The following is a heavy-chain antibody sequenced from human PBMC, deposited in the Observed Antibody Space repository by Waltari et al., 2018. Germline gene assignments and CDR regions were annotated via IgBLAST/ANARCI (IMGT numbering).Heavy chain of an antibody. Sequence: EVQLLESGGGLVQPGGSLRLSCAASGFTFSSYAMSWVRQAPGKGLEWVSVIYSGGSTYYAESVKGRFTISRDNAKNTLYLQMNNLRAEDTAVYYCAKTSGSETPHDYWGQGTLVTVSS. CDR3: AKTSGSETPHDY. D-gene: IGHD3-10*01. J-gene: IGHJ4*02. CDR1: GFTFSSYA. V-gene: IGHV3-23*03. CDR2: IYSGGST.